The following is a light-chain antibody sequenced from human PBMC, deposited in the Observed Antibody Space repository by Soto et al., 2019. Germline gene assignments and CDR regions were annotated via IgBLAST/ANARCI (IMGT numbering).Light chain of an antibody. J-gene: IGKJ3*01. Sequence: EILMSQSPVTLSVSPGERATLSRRASQSVNSNLAWYQQKPGQAPRLLIYGASTRATGIPASFIGNGSGTEFTLTASSLQPEDFAVYYCQQYNNWPFTFGPGTKVDIK. CDR2: GAS. V-gene: IGKV3-15*01. CDR1: QSVNSN. CDR3: QQYNNWPFT.